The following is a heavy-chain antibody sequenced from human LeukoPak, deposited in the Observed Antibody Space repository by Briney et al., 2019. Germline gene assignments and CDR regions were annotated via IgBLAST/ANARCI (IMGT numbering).Heavy chain of an antibody. CDR2: IKSKTDGGTT. Sequence: GGSLRLSCAASGFTFSNVWMSWVRQAPGKGLEWVGRIKSKTDGGTTDYAAAVKCRFTISRDDSKNTLYLQMNSLKTEDTAVYYCTTDLSPYYDFWSGYFDYWGQGTLVTVSS. J-gene: IGHJ4*02. V-gene: IGHV3-15*01. D-gene: IGHD3-3*01. CDR1: GFTFSNVW. CDR3: TTDLSPYYDFWSGYFDY.